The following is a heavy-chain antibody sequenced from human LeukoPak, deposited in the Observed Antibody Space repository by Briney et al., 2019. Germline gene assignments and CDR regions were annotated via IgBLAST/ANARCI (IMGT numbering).Heavy chain of an antibody. J-gene: IGHJ4*02. V-gene: IGHV3-7*01. CDR2: IKQDGSEK. D-gene: IGHD4-23*01. CDR1: GFTFSSYW. CDR3: AREGGGNNGGFDY. Sequence: GGSLRLSCAASGFTFSSYWMSWVRQAPGKGLEWVANIKQDGSEKYYVDSVKGRFTISRDNSKNTLYLQMNSLRAEDTAVYYCAREGGGNNGGFDYWGQGTLVTVSS.